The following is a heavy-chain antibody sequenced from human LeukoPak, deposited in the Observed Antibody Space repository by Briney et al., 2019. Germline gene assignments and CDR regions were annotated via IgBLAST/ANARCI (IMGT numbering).Heavy chain of an antibody. J-gene: IGHJ3*02. CDR2: ISSSSSAI. CDR3: AREYSSSSGRAFDI. D-gene: IGHD6-6*01. V-gene: IGHV3-48*01. Sequence: PGESLRLSCTASGFTFSNFWMGWVRQAPGKGLEWVSFISSSSSAIYYADSVKGRFTISRDNAKNSLFLQMNSLRAEDTAVYYCAREYSSSSGRAFDIWGQGTMVTVSS. CDR1: GFTFSNFW.